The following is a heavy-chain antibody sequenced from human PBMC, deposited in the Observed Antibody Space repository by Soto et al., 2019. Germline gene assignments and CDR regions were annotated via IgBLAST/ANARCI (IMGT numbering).Heavy chain of an antibody. D-gene: IGHD2-15*01. Sequence: EVQLLESGGGLVQPGGSLRLSCAASGFTFSSYAMSWVRQAPGKGLEWVSVISGSGGSTYYADSVKGRFTISRDNAKNSLYLQMNSLRAEDTAVYYCARADLALDWGQGTLVTVSS. CDR3: ARADLALD. CDR2: ISGSGGST. CDR1: GFTFSSYA. V-gene: IGHV3-23*01. J-gene: IGHJ4*02.